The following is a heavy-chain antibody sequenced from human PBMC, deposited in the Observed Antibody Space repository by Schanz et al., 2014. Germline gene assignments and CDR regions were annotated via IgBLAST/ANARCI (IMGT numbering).Heavy chain of an antibody. Sequence: QVQLQESGPGLVKPSETLSLTCSVSGGSISSYYWSWIRQPAGKGLEWIGRIYTSGSTNYNPSLKRRVTKSVDTSKNQFSLKLSSVTDADTAVYYCARHGRGLAKYQLLYFDYWGQGTLVTVSS. J-gene: IGHJ4*02. V-gene: IGHV4-4*07. CDR2: IYTSGST. CDR3: ARHGRGLAKYQLLYFDY. D-gene: IGHD2-2*01. CDR1: GGSISSYY.